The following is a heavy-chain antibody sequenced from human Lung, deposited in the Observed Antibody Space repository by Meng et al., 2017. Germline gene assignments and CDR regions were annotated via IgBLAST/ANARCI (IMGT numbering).Heavy chain of an antibody. CDR2: IYYSGST. Sequence: QLQLQESGPGLVKPSETLSLTCTVSGGSITSGSYYWGWIRQPPEKGLEWIGNIYYSGSTFYNPSLKSRVSMSVDTSKNQFSLRLNSVTAADTAVYYCARQGGRFSPNLWGQAPWSPSPQ. V-gene: IGHV4-39*01. J-gene: IGHJ1*01. CDR1: GGSITSGSYY. CDR3: ARQGGRFSPNL. D-gene: IGHD3-3*01.